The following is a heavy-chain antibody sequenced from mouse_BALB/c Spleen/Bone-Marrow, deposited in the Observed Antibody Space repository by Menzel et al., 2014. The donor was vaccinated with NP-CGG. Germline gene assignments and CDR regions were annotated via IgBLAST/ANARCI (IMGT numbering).Heavy chain of an antibody. Sequence: VQLQQSGPSLAQPSQSLSITCTVSGFSLTSYGVHWVRQSPGKGPEWLGVIWRGGSTDYNAAFMSRLSITKDNSKSQVFFKMNSLQADDTAIYYCATYGNLFAYWGQGTLVTVSA. J-gene: IGHJ3*01. D-gene: IGHD2-1*01. CDR3: ATYGNLFAY. CDR1: GFSLTSYG. V-gene: IGHV2-5-1*01. CDR2: IWRGGST.